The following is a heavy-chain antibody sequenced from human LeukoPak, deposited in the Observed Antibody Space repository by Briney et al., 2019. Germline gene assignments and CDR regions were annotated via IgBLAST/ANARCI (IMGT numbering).Heavy chain of an antibody. CDR1: GYTFTSYG. Sequence: GASVKVSCKASGYTFTSYGISWVRQAPGQGLEWMGWISAYNGNTNYAQKLQGRVTMTRNTSISTAYMELSSLRSEDTAVYYCARATMVRGVITKWGQGTLVTVSS. V-gene: IGHV1-18*01. D-gene: IGHD3-10*01. CDR2: ISAYNGNT. J-gene: IGHJ4*02. CDR3: ARATMVRGVITK.